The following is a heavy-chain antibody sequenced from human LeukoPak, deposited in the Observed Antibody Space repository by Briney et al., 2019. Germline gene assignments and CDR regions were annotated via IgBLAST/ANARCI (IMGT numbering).Heavy chain of an antibody. CDR1: GFTFTTYW. V-gene: IGHV3-7*01. D-gene: IGHD3-22*01. CDR3: ARPVNYYDSSGYPPFLGAFDI. J-gene: IGHJ3*02. CDR2: IKQDGTEK. Sequence: GGSLRLSCAASGFTFTTYWMSWVRQAPGKGLEWVANIKQDGTEKYYVDSVKGRFTISRDNAKNSLYLQMNSLRAEDTAVYYCARPVNYYDSSGYPPFLGAFDIWGQGTMVTVSS.